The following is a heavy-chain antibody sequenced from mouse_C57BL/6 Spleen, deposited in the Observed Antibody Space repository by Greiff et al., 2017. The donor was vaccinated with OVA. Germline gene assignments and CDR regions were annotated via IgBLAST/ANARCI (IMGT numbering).Heavy chain of an antibody. J-gene: IGHJ1*03. V-gene: IGHV1-82*01. CDR3: ARRNTLGGYFDV. CDR2: IYPGDGDT. D-gene: IGHD4-1*01. CDR1: GYAFSSSW. Sequence: QVQLKESGPELVKPGASVKISCKASGYAFSSSWMNWVKQRPGKGLEWIGRIYPGDGDTNYNGKFKGKATLTADKSSSTAYMQLSSLTSEDSAVYFCARRNTLGGYFDVWGTGTTVTVSS.